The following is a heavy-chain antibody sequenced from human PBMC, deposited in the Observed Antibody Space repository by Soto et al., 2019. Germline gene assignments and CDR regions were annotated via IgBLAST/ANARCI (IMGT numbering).Heavy chain of an antibody. J-gene: IGHJ4*01. Sequence: GGSLRLSCAASGFGFSGDWMHWVRQAPGKGLVWISRINGDGTITSYADSVKGRFTISRNNGRNGLFLQMNSLRVEDTAVYYCVRWSEYWGQGTLVTVSS. CDR3: VRWSEY. V-gene: IGHV3-74*01. CDR1: GFGFSGDW. CDR2: INGDGTIT. D-gene: IGHD2-15*01.